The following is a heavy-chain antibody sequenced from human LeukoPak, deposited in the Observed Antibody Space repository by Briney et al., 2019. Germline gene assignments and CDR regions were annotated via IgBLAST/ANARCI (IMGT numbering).Heavy chain of an antibody. Sequence: SETLSLTCALYGGSFSGYYWSWIRQPPGRGLEWIGEINHGGSTNYNPSLKSRVTISVDTSKNQFSLKLSSVTAADTAVYFCARGKRFGSGLTNYYYYYMDVWGKGTTVTVSS. V-gene: IGHV4-34*01. CDR2: INHGGST. CDR3: ARGKRFGSGLTNYYYYYMDV. D-gene: IGHD3-10*01. CDR1: GGSFSGYY. J-gene: IGHJ6*03.